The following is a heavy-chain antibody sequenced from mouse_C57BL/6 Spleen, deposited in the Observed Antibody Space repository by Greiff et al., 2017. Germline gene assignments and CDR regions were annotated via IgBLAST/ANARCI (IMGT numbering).Heavy chain of an antibody. J-gene: IGHJ2*01. D-gene: IGHD3-3*01. Sequence: EVKLVESGGGLVQPGGSLKLSCAASGFTFSDYYMYWVRQTPEKRLEWVAYISNGGGRTYYPDTVKGRFTISRDNAKNTLYLQMSRLKSEDTAMYYCARRASSDAVYFEDWGQGTTLTVSS. CDR2: ISNGGGRT. V-gene: IGHV5-12*01. CDR3: ARRASSDAVYFED. CDR1: GFTFSDYY.